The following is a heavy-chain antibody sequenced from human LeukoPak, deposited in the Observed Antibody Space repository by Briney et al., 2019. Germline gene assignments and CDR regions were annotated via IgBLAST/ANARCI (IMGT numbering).Heavy chain of an antibody. Sequence: SDTLSLTCTVSGGSLSSYYWSWIRQPPGKGLEWIGYIYYSGSTNYNPSLKSRVHISVDTSKNQFSLKLSSVSAADTAVYYCARGSGSYYYFDYWGQGTLVTVSS. J-gene: IGHJ4*01. CDR2: IYYSGST. V-gene: IGHV4-59*08. CDR1: GGSLSSYY. CDR3: ARGSGSYYYFDY. D-gene: IGHD1-26*01.